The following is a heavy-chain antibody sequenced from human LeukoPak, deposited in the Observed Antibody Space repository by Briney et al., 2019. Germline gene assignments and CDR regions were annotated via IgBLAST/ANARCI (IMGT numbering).Heavy chain of an antibody. V-gene: IGHV1-18*04. D-gene: IGHD3-22*01. CDR1: GYTFTSHF. J-gene: IGHJ3*02. CDR2: ISAYNGNT. CDR3: ARWDYYGSRTFDI. Sequence: GASVKVSCKASGYTFTSHFMHWVRQAPGQGLEWMGWISAYNGNTNYAQKLQGRVTMTTDTSSSTAYMELRSLRSDDTAVYYCARWDYYGSRTFDIWGQGTMVTVSS.